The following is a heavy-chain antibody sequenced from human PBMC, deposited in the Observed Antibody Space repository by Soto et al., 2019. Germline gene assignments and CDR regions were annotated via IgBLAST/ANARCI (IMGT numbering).Heavy chain of an antibody. CDR2: IYYGGNT. V-gene: IGHV4-59*08. Sequence: QVQLQESGPGLVKPSETLSLTCTVFGDSISSYYWNWIRQPPGKGLEWIGSIYYGGNTNDNPSLKSRVIISVDTSKKQFSLKLISVTGADTAMYYWARRIRGSYSSFDPWGQGTLVTVSS. D-gene: IGHD1-26*01. CDR3: ARRIRGSYSSFDP. CDR1: GDSISSYY. J-gene: IGHJ5*02.